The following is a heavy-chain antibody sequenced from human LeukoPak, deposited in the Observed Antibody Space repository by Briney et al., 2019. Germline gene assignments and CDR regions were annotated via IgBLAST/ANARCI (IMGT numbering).Heavy chain of an antibody. CDR3: ARGARAGYSSGWYIDY. CDR1: GFTFSSYG. CDR2: IWYDGGNK. J-gene: IGHJ4*02. Sequence: PGGSLRLSCAASGFTFSSYGMNWVRQAPGKGLEWVAVIWYDGGNKYYADSVKGRFTISRDNSKKTLYLQMNSLRAEDTAVYYCARGARAGYSSGWYIDYWGQGTLVTVSS. V-gene: IGHV3-33*01. D-gene: IGHD6-19*01.